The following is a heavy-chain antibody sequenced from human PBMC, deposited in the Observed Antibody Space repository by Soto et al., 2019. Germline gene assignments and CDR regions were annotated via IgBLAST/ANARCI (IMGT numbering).Heavy chain of an antibody. Sequence: GGSLRLSCAASGFTFSSYTMNWVRQAPGKGLEWVSSITSSSSYIYYADSVRGRFTISRDNAKNSLYLQMNSLRAEDTAVYYCARDRQGWFDPWGQGTLVTVSS. CDR2: ITSSSSYI. V-gene: IGHV3-21*01. CDR3: ARDRQGWFDP. CDR1: GFTFSSYT. J-gene: IGHJ5*02.